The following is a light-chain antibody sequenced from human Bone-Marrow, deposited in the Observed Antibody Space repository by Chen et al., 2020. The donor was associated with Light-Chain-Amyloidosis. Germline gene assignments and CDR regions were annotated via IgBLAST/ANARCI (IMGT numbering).Light chain of an antibody. CDR3: AAWDDSLSGFYV. Sequence: QSVLPQPPSASGTPGQRVTLPCSGSSSNIGSNYVYWYQQLPGTAPKLLSYRNNHRPSGVPDRFSGSKAGTSASLAISGLRSEDEADYYCAAWDDSLSGFYVFGTGTKVTVL. CDR2: RNN. V-gene: IGLV1-47*01. CDR1: SSNIGSNY. J-gene: IGLJ1*01.